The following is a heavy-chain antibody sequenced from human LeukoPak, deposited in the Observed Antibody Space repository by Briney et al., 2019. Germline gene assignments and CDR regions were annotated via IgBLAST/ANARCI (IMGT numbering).Heavy chain of an antibody. CDR1: GGSISSYS. CDR3: ATNYDFWSGYRY. J-gene: IGHJ4*02. V-gene: IGHV4-30-2*01. Sequence: SETLSLTCTVSGGSISSYSWSWIRQPPGKGLEWIRYIYHSGSTYYNPSLKSRVTISVDRSKNQFSLKLSSVTAADTAVYYCATNYDFWSGYRYWGQGTLVTVSS. D-gene: IGHD3-3*01. CDR2: IYHSGST.